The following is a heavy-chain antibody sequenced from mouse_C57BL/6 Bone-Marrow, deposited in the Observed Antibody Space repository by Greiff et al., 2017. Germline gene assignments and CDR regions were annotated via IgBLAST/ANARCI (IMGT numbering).Heavy chain of an antibody. CDR1: GYTFTDYE. CDR2: IDPGTGGT. CDR3: TRGWLPWYFDG. D-gene: IGHD2-2*01. Sequence: QVQLQQSGAELVRPGASVTLSCKASGYTFTDYEMHWVKQTPVHGLEWIGAIDPGTGGTAYNQKFKGKAILTADKSSSTAYLELRSLTSEDSAVYYSTRGWLPWYFDGWGTGTTVTVSS. J-gene: IGHJ1*03. V-gene: IGHV1-15*01.